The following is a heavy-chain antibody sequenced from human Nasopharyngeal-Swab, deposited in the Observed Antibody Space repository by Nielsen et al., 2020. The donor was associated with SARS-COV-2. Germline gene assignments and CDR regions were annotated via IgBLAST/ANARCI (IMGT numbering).Heavy chain of an antibody. D-gene: IGHD1-14*01. V-gene: IGHV3-53*01. Sequence: GGSLRLSCAASGFTVSSNYMSWVRQAPGEGLEWVSVFYTSGDTYYAVSVKGRFTISRDNSKNTLSLQMNSLRAEDTAVYYCARGRPGHYFDYWGQGTLVTVSS. J-gene: IGHJ4*02. CDR1: GFTVSSNY. CDR3: ARGRPGHYFDY. CDR2: FYTSGDT.